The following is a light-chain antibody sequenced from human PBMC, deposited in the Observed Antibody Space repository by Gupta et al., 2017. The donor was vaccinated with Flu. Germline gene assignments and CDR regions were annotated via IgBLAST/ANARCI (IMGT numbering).Light chain of an antibody. Sequence: QSALTQPASVSGSPGQSLTISCTGTSSYVGRYNYVSWFQQYPGKAHKLMIYEVSNGPSEVSSRFSGSKSGNTASLTISGLQAEDGADYYGSAVTISFTWVFGGGTKLTVL. CDR1: SSYVGRYNY. CDR2: EVS. J-gene: IGLJ3*02. CDR3: SAVTISFTWV. V-gene: IGLV2-14*01.